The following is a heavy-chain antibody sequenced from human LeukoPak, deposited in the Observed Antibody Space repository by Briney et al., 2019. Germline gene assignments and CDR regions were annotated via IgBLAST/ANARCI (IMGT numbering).Heavy chain of an antibody. CDR3: ARDRHPEQLWFGANAFDI. J-gene: IGHJ3*02. Sequence: ASVKVSCKASGYTFTSYGISWVRQAPGQGLEWMGWISAHNGNTNYAQKLQGRVTMTTDTSTSTAYMELRSLRSDDTAVYYCARDRHPEQLWFGANAFDIWGQGTMVTVSS. CDR2: ISAHNGNT. CDR1: GYTFTSYG. V-gene: IGHV1-18*01. D-gene: IGHD5-18*01.